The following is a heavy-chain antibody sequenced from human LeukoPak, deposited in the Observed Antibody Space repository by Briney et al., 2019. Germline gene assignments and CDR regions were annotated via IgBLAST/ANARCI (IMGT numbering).Heavy chain of an antibody. V-gene: IGHV3-13*01. CDR3: ARGKVGASHFDY. CDR2: IGTAGDT. Sequence: GVLRLSCAASGFTFSSYDMHWVRQATGKGLEWVSAIGTAGDTYYPGSVKGRFTISRENAKNSLYLQMNSLRAGDTAVYYCARGKVGASHFDYRGQGTLVTVSS. CDR1: GFTFSSYD. J-gene: IGHJ4*02. D-gene: IGHD1-26*01.